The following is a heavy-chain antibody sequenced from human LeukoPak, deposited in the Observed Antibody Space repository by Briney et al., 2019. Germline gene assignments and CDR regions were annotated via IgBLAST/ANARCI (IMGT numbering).Heavy chain of an antibody. J-gene: IGHJ2*01. CDR1: GFTFRTYG. D-gene: IGHD7-27*01. CDR3: ARELVSLGTGYFDL. CDR2: ITGSSTWT. Sequence: GGSLRLSCEASGFTFRTYGMAWVRQAPGKGLGWVSGITGSSTWTYYADSVKGRFTISRDNSKNTLHLQMNSLRAEDTAIYYCARELVSLGTGYFDLWGRGTLVTVSS. V-gene: IGHV3-23*01.